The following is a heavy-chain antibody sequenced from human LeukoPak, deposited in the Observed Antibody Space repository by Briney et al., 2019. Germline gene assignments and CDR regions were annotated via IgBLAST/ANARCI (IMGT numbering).Heavy chain of an antibody. CDR2: INPNSGGT. V-gene: IGHV1-2*02. CDR3: ASDQYSSSSRTDY. D-gene: IGHD6-6*01. Sequence: GASVKVSCKASGYTFTGYYMHWVRQAPGQGLEWMGWINPNSGGTNYAQKFQGRVTMTRDTSISTAYMELSRLRSDDTAVYYCASDQYSSSSRTDYWGQGTLVTVSS. CDR1: GYTFTGYY. J-gene: IGHJ4*02.